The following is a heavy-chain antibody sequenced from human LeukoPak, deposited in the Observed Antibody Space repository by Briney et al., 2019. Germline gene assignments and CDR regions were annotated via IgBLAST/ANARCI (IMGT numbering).Heavy chain of an antibody. Sequence: PSQTLSLTCTVSGDSISSGRYYWSWIRQHPGKGLEWIAYISSSGSTYYNPSLKSRVTISVDTSKNQFSLKLSSVTAADTAVYYCAGEEDRWDWFDPWGQGTLVTVSS. J-gene: IGHJ5*02. CDR1: GDSISSGRYY. D-gene: IGHD4-23*01. CDR2: ISSSGST. CDR3: AGEEDRWDWFDP. V-gene: IGHV4-31*03.